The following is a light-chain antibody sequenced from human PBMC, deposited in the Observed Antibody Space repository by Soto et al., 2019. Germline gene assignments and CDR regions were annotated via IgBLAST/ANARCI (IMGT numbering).Light chain of an antibody. Sequence: QSALTQPRSVSGSPGQSITISCTGTSSDVGGYNYVSWYQQHPGKAPKLMIYEVSNRPSGVSNRFSGSKSGNTASLTISGLQAEDEADYYCSSYTSSSRVFGGGTKVPVL. J-gene: IGLJ3*02. V-gene: IGLV2-14*01. CDR3: SSYTSSSRV. CDR1: SSDVGGYNY. CDR2: EVS.